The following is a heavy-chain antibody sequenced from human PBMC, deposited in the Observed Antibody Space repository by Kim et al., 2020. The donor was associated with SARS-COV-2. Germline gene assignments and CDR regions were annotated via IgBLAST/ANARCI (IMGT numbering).Heavy chain of an antibody. J-gene: IGHJ4*02. CDR3: ARLIAATRHFDY. Sequence: SETLSLTCTVSGGSISSSSYYWGWIRQPPGKELDWIGSIYYSGSTYYNPSLKSRVTISVDTSKNQFSLKLSSVTAADTAVYYCARLIAATRHFDYWGQGTLVTVSS. CDR2: IYYSGST. D-gene: IGHD2-15*01. CDR1: GGSISSSSYY. V-gene: IGHV4-39*01.